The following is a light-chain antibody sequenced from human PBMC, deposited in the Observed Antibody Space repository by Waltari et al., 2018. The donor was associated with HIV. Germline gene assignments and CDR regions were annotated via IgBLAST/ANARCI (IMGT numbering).Light chain of an antibody. J-gene: IGLJ3*02. V-gene: IGLV4-69*01. CDR1: TGHRNYA. Sequence: QLVLTQPPSASASLGASVKPTCTLTTGHRNYASARHHQHPKKGPRYLMNVNSDGSHNKGDGIPDRFSGSSSGAERYLTISSLQSEDEADFYCQTWGTGTWVFGGGTKLTVL. CDR2: VNSDGSH. CDR3: QTWGTGTWV.